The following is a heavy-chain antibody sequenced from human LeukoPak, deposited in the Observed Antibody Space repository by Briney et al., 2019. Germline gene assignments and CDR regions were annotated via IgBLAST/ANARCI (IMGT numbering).Heavy chain of an antibody. CDR1: GFSFSSYW. V-gene: IGHV3-74*01. CDR2: INGDGRIVSDSP. D-gene: IGHD2-15*01. J-gene: IGHJ1*01. CDR3: ARDDNAYCSGGSCSYFQH. Sequence: GGSLRLSCVGSGFSFSSYWMHWVRQVPGKGLVWVSRINGDGRIVSDSPSYADSVKGRFTISRDNAKNTLYLQMNSLRAEDTAVYYCARDDNAYCSGGSCSYFQHWGQGTLVTVSS.